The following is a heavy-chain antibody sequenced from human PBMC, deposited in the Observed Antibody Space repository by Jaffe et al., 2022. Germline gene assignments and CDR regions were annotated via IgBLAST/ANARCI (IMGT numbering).Heavy chain of an antibody. CDR1: GFTFSSYE. CDR2: ISSSGSII. D-gene: IGHD2-15*01. V-gene: IGHV3-48*03. Sequence: EVQLVESGGGLVQPGGSLRLSCAASGFTFSSYEMNWVRQAPGKGLEWVSYISSSGSIIYYADSVKGRFTISRDNAKNSLYLQMSSLRAEDTAVYYCARDDPGVAATVDYWGQGTLVTVSS. J-gene: IGHJ4*02. CDR3: ARDDPGVAATVDY.